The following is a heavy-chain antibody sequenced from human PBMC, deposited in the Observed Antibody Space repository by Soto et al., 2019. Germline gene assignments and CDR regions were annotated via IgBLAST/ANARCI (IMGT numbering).Heavy chain of an antibody. D-gene: IGHD3-22*01. V-gene: IGHV4-30-4*01. J-gene: IGHJ4*02. CDR2: IYYSGST. CDR3: ARAPSPASYYYDSSGHY. CDR1: GGSISSGDYY. Sequence: PSETLSLTCTVSGGSISSGDYYWSWIRQPPGKGLEWIGYIYYSGSTYYNPSLKSRVTISVDTSKNQFSLKLSSVTAADTAVYYCARAPSPASYYYDSSGHYWGQGTLVTVSS.